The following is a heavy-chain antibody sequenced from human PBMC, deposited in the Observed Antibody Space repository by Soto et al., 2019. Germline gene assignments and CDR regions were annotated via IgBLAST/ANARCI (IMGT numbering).Heavy chain of an antibody. V-gene: IGHV1-8*02. J-gene: IGHJ5*02. CDR3: VRMASSGSLNWFDP. CDR2: MNPNSGNT. CDR1: QHTFSNYD. Sequence: QVQLVQSGAEVKKPGASVKVSCKASQHTFSNYDISWVRQATGQGLEWMGWMNPNSGNTGYALKFQGRVTMTRDASISTAYMELSSLGSDDTAVYYCVRMASSGSLNWFDPWGQGTLVTVSS. D-gene: IGHD3-22*01.